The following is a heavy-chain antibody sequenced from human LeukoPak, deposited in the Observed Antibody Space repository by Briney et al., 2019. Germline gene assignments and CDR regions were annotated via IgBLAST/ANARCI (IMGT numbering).Heavy chain of an antibody. CDR1: GFTFSSYW. V-gene: IGHV3-74*01. Sequence: GGSLRLSCVASGFTFSSYWMHWVRQAPGKGLVWVSRINSDGSSTNYADSVKGRFTISRDNAKNTLYLQMNSLRAEDTAVYYCARGGRDGKSGAFDIWGQGTMVTASS. CDR2: INSDGSST. CDR3: ARGGRDGKSGAFDI. J-gene: IGHJ3*02. D-gene: IGHD2-21*02.